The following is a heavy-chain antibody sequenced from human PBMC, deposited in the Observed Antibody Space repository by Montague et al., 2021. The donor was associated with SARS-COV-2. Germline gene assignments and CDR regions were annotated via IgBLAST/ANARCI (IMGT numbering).Heavy chain of an antibody. CDR2: IGARGDST. Sequence: SLRLSCAASRFTFRDFWMNWVRQAPGQGLEWVSSIGARGDSTYYADSVKGRFTVSRDNSKSTLYLQMNSLRHEDTAVYYCASAYILNKWYEAYWGQGTLVTVSS. J-gene: IGHJ4*02. D-gene: IGHD2-15*01. V-gene: IGHV3-23*01. CDR3: ASAYILNKWYEAY. CDR1: RFTFRDFW.